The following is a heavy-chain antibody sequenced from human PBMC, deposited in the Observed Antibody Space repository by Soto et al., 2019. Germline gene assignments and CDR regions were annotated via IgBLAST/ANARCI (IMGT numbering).Heavy chain of an antibody. CDR2: INAGNGNT. D-gene: IGHD3-3*01. V-gene: IGHV1-3*01. J-gene: IGHJ6*02. CDR1: GYTFTSYA. CDR3: ARDLYYDFWSGYSGYYYYGMDV. Sequence: ASVKVSCKASGYTFTSYAMHWVRQAPGQRLEWMGWINAGNGNTKYSQKFQGRVTITRDTSASTAYMELSSLRSEDTAVYYCARDLYYDFWSGYSGYYYYGMDVWGQGTTVTVSS.